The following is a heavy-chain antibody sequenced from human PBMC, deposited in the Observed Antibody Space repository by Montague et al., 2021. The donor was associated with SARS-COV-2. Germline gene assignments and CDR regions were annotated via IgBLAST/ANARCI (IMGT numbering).Heavy chain of an antibody. CDR3: ARDKYYYDSSGYYWAAYYYYGMDA. CDR1: GFTFSSYA. Sequence: SLRLSCAASGFTFSSYAMHWVRQAPGKGLEWVAVISYDGSNKYYADSVKGRFTISRDNSKNTLYLQMNSLRAEDTAVYYCARDKYYYDSSGYYWAAYYYYGMDAWGQGTTVTVSS. J-gene: IGHJ6*02. CDR2: ISYDGSNK. V-gene: IGHV3-30*04. D-gene: IGHD3-22*01.